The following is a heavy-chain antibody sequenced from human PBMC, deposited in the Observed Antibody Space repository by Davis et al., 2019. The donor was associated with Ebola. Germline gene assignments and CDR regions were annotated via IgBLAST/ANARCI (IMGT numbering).Heavy chain of an antibody. D-gene: IGHD5-18*01. Sequence: PGGSLRLSCLVSGFTFSTYGMHWVRRAPGKGLEWVAFIRHHGNNQYYGDSVKGRFTISRDNSKNTLYLQMNSLRTEDTAVYYCAKWDTTMGFTYWGQGTLVTVSS. CDR3: AKWDTTMGFTY. CDR1: GFTFSTYG. J-gene: IGHJ4*02. CDR2: IRHHGNNQ. V-gene: IGHV3-30*02.